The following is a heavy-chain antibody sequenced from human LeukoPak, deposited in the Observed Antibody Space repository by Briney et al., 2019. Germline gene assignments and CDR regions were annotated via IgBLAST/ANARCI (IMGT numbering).Heavy chain of an antibody. CDR3: ARDLRAAAGIRAFDI. CDR1: GYTFTGYY. CDR2: INPNSGGT. Sequence: ASVKVSCKASGYTFTGYYMHWVRQAPGQGLEWMGRINPNSGGTNYAQKFQGRVTMTRDTSISTAYIELSRLRSDDTAVYYCARDLRAAAGIRAFDIWGQGTMVTVSS. D-gene: IGHD6-13*01. J-gene: IGHJ3*02. V-gene: IGHV1-2*06.